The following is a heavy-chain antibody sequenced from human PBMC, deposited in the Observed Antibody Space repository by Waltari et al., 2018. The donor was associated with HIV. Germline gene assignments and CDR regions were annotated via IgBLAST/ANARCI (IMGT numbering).Heavy chain of an antibody. CDR2: ICTVGDT. CDR1: GFTFSIYA. J-gene: IGHJ4*02. V-gene: IGHV3-13*01. D-gene: IGHD7-27*01. CDR3: ARGSGPYDY. Sequence: EVHLVASGGGLVQPGGSLRLSCAASGFTFSIYAMHWVRQVIGRGLEWVSGICTVGDTYYAGSVKGRFTISREDAKNSLYLQINSLRAGDTAVYYCARGSGPYDYWGQGTLVTVSS.